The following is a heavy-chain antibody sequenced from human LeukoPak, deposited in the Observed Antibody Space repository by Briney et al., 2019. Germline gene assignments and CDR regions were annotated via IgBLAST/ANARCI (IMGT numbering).Heavy chain of an antibody. J-gene: IGHJ4*02. V-gene: IGHV3-23*01. Sequence: PGGSLRLSCAASGFTFSRHGMNWVRQAPGKGLEWVSGISGSGDTTYYADSVKGRFTISRDNAKNSLYLQMNSLRAEDTAVYYCARAGTAMVTDFDYWGQGTLVTVSS. CDR3: ARAGTAMVTDFDY. CDR1: GFTFSRHG. D-gene: IGHD5-18*01. CDR2: ISGSGDTT.